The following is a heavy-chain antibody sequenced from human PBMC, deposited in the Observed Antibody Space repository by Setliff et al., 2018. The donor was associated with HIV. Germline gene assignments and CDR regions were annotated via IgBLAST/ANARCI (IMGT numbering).Heavy chain of an antibody. Sequence: PSETLSLTCTVSGGSISTSSSYWGWIRQPPGKGLEWIGSIYYSGNTYFSPSLKSRITISVDTSKNQFSLNLRSVTAADTAVYYCVREGVRRGLGSGSFQYRAYYFDQWGRGTLVTVSS. CDR1: GGSISTSSSY. V-gene: IGHV4-39*07. CDR3: VREGVRRGLGSGSFQYRAYYFDQ. CDR2: IYYSGNT. D-gene: IGHD3-10*01. J-gene: IGHJ4*02.